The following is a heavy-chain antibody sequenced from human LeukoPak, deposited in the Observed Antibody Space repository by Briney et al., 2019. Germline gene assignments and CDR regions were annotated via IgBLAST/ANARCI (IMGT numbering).Heavy chain of an antibody. J-gene: IGHJ4*02. V-gene: IGHV3-30-3*01. Sequence: GGSLRLSCAASGFTFSSYAMHWVRQAPGKGLEWVAVISYDGSNKYYADSVKGRFTISRDNSKNTLYLQMNSLRAEDTAVYYCARDPSGDWGIVDYWGQGTLVTVSS. CDR3: ARDPSGDWGIVDY. CDR2: ISYDGSNK. CDR1: GFTFSSYA. D-gene: IGHD7-27*01.